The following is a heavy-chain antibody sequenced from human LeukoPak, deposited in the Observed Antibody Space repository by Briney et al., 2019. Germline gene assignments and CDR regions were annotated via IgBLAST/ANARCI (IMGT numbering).Heavy chain of an antibody. J-gene: IGHJ6*02. D-gene: IGHD5-24*01. CDR3: ARDRGPRYGMDV. Sequence: SETLSLTCTVSGASISSGGFFWSWIRQRPGTGLERIGYIFNSGSTHYSPSLKSRLIISLDTSKNQFSLKLTSVTAADMAVYYCARDRGPRYGMDVWGQGTTVTVSS. V-gene: IGHV4-31*03. CDR1: GASISSGGFF. CDR2: IFNSGST.